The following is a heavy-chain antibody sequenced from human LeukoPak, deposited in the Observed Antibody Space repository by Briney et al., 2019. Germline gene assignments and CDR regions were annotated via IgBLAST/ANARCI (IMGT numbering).Heavy chain of an antibody. V-gene: IGHV1-18*01. Sequence: ASVKVSCKASGGTFSSYAISWVRQAPGQGLEWMGWISAYNGNTNYAQKLQGRVTMTTDTSTSTAYMELRSLRSDDTAVYYCARDPRITIFGVVISYFDYWGQGTLVTVSS. CDR3: ARDPRITIFGVVISYFDY. CDR1: GGTFSSYA. J-gene: IGHJ4*02. D-gene: IGHD3-3*01. CDR2: ISAYNGNT.